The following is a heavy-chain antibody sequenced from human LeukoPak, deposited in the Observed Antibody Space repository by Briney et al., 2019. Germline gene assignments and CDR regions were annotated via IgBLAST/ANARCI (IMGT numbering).Heavy chain of an antibody. V-gene: IGHV1-2*02. D-gene: IGHD3-10*01. CDR2: IKPNGGGT. CDR1: GYTFSDNY. Sequence: ASVKVSCKASGYTFSDNYMHWVRQAPGQGLEYMGWIKPNGGGTKYAQKFQGRVTMTRDTSISTAYMELSRLRSDDTAVYFCARGTWFGDSLGTDFWGQGNLVIVSS. J-gene: IGHJ4*02. CDR3: ARGTWFGDSLGTDF.